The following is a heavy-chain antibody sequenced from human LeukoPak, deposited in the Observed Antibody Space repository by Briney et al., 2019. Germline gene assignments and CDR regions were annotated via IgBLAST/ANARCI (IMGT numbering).Heavy chain of an antibody. CDR2: ISGSGGST. D-gene: IGHD6-6*01. Sequence: GGSLRLSCAASGFTFNSHAMSWVRQAPGKGLEWVSVISGSGGSTYYTDFVKGRFTISRDNSKNTLYLQMNSLRAEDTAVYYCAKEGIAAHPSDYWGQGTLVTVSS. CDR3: AKEGIAAHPSDY. V-gene: IGHV3-23*01. J-gene: IGHJ4*02. CDR1: GFTFNSHA.